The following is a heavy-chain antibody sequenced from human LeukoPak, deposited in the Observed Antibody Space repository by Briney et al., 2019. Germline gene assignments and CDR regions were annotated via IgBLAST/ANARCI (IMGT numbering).Heavy chain of an antibody. V-gene: IGHV1-18*01. CDR2: ISAYNGNT. D-gene: IGHD3-22*01. CDR1: GYTFTSYG. Sequence: ASVKASCKASGYTFTSYGISWVRQAPGQGLAWMGWISAYNGNTNYAQKLQGRVTMTTDTSTSTAYMELRSLRSDDTAVYYCARDDDSSGYLDYWGQGTLVTVSS. CDR3: ARDDDSSGYLDY. J-gene: IGHJ4*02.